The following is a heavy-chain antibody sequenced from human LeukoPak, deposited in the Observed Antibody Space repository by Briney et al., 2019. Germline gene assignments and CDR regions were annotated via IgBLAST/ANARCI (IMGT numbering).Heavy chain of an antibody. V-gene: IGHV3-48*01. Sequence: GGSLRLSCAASGFTFSVYGMNWVRQAQGKGLEWISYISSSTSTINYADSVKGRFTISRDNANNSLFLQMNSLRVEDTAVYYCARRPPTGAALDYWGQGTLVTVSS. CDR2: ISSSTSTI. D-gene: IGHD6-6*01. J-gene: IGHJ4*02. CDR1: GFTFSVYG. CDR3: ARRPPTGAALDY.